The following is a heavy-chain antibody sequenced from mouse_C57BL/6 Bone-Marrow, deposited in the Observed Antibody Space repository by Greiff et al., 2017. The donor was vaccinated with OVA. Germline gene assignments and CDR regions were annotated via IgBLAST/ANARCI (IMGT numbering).Heavy chain of an antibody. Sequence: VQLQQSGAELVKPGASVKLSCKASGYTFTEYTIHWVKQRSGQGLEWIGWFYPGSGSIKYNEKFKGKVTLNGDKSSSTVYMELSRLTSVDSAVYYFARHAPLWLRHSYFDYWCQGTTLTVSS. V-gene: IGHV1-62-2*01. J-gene: IGHJ2*01. CDR1: GYTFTEYT. CDR2: FYPGSGSI. CDR3: ARHAPLWLRHSYFDY. D-gene: IGHD2-2*01.